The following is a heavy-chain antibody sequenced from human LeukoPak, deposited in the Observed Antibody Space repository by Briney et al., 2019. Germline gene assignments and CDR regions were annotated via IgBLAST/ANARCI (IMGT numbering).Heavy chain of an antibody. CDR3: ARGRDSRGYQFMGFDS. Sequence: PSETLSLTCTVSGGSISSGNHYWSWIRQPAGKGLEWIGRIWADGAPTYRPSLKSRVTISVDTSKNQFSLRLSSVTAADTAVYYCARGRDSRGYQFMGFDSWGQGTLVTVSS. J-gene: IGHJ4*02. CDR1: GGSISSGNHY. V-gene: IGHV4-61*02. CDR2: IWADGAP. D-gene: IGHD3-22*01.